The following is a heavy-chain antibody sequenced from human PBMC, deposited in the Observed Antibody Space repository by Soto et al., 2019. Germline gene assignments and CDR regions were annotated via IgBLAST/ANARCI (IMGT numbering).Heavy chain of an antibody. CDR3: ARDRGPSSGYYPYWFDP. J-gene: IGHJ5*02. V-gene: IGHV1-69*14. Sequence: QVQLVQSGAEVKKPGSSVKVSCKASGGTFSSYAITWVRQAPGQGLEWMGGIIPICGTANYAQKFQRRVTITADKSTSTAHMELSSLRSQDTAVYYCARDRGPSSGYYPYWFDPWGQGTLFTVAS. CDR1: GGTFSSYA. D-gene: IGHD3-22*01. CDR2: IIPICGTA.